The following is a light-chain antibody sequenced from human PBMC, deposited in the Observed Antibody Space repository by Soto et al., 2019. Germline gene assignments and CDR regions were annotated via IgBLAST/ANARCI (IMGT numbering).Light chain of an antibody. CDR2: AAS. CDR1: QGISSY. Sequence: IQLTQSPSSLSASVGDRVTITCRASQGISSYLAWYQQKPGKAPKLLIYAASTLQSGVPSRFSGSGSGTEFTLTISSLQPDDFATYYCQQYNPSSRTFGQGTKVDIK. V-gene: IGKV1-9*01. CDR3: QQYNPSSRT. J-gene: IGKJ1*01.